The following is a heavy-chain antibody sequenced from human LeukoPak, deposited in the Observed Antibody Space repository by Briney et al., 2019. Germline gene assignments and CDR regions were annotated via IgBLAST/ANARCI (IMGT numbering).Heavy chain of an antibody. Sequence: ASVKVSCKASGYTCTHYAMNWARQSPGQGLEWMGWINTNTGNPTYAQGFTGRFVFSLDTSVNTAYLQISRLKAEDTAVYYCARSRSGYLFDYWGQGTLVTVSS. CDR2: INTNTGNP. CDR3: ARSRSGYLFDY. D-gene: IGHD5-12*01. V-gene: IGHV7-4-1*02. CDR1: GYTCTHYA. J-gene: IGHJ4*02.